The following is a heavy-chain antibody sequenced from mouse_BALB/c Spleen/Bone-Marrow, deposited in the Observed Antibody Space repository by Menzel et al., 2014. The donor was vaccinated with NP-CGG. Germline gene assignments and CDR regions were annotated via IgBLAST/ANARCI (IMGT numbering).Heavy chain of an antibody. V-gene: IGHV7-1*02. D-gene: IGHD2-10*02. CDR2: SRNKAKYYTT. CDR3: ARDVGYGNYFVY. Sequence: EVHVVESGGGLVQPGDSLRLSCATSGFTFSDFYMEWVRQPPGKRLEWIAASRNKAKYYTTEYSASVKGRFIVSRDTSQSVLYLQMNALRAEDTAIYYCARDVGYGNYFVYWGQGTLVTVSA. J-gene: IGHJ3*01. CDR1: GFTFSDFY.